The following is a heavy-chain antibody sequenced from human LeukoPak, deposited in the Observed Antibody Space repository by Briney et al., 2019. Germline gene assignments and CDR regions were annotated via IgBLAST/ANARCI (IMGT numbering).Heavy chain of an antibody. CDR1: GGSLSSSSYY. CDR3: ARHHQFTEYSYGRPFDY. CDR2: IYYSGST. D-gene: IGHD5-18*01. V-gene: IGHV4-39*06. Sequence: SETLSLTCTVSGGSLSSSSYYWGWIRQPPGKGLGWIRSIYYSGSTYYNPSLKRRVTISVDTSPNHFALKLTAMTPSGAACYYCARHHQFTEYSYGRPFDYWGQGTLVAVSS. J-gene: IGHJ4*02.